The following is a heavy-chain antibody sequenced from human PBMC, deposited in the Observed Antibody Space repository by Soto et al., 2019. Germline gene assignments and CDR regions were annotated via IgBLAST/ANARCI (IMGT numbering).Heavy chain of an antibody. CDR2: IDASGGT. CDR3: ARAGFSGPYDAFDT. V-gene: IGHV4-34*01. Sequence: PSETLSLTCAVFGGSLSGYWWSWIRQPPGKGLEWIGEIDASGGTNYNPSLKSRVTISEDTSKNQFSLKLTSVIAADTAVYFCARAGFSGPYDAFDTWGQGTMVTVSS. J-gene: IGHJ3*02. CDR1: GGSLSGYW. D-gene: IGHD1-26*01.